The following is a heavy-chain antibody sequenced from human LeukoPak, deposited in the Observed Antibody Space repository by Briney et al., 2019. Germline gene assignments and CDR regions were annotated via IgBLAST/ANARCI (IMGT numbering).Heavy chain of an antibody. CDR1: GFTFSSYD. CDR2: ISGSGGST. D-gene: IGHD3-3*01. CDR3: AKGHDFWSGYYDY. V-gene: IGHV3-23*01. J-gene: IGHJ4*02. Sequence: GGSLRLSCAASGFTFSSYDIHWVRQAPGKGLEWVSAISGSGGSTYYADSVKGRFTISRDNSKNTLYLQMNSLRAEDTAVYYCAKGHDFWSGYYDYWGQGTLVTVSS.